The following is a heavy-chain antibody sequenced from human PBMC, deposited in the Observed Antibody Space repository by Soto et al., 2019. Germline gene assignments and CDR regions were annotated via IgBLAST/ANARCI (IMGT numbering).Heavy chain of an antibody. J-gene: IGHJ4*02. CDR1: RFSFSNYA. CDR2: ISGSRNDGIT. CDR3: VKHPTDCGENF. D-gene: IGHD4-17*01. Sequence: TGGSLRLSCAASRFSFSNYAMNWVRQAPGKGLELVSFISGSRNDGITKYVDSVKGRFTISRDNSKNTLYLQMSSLRAEDTAVYYCVKHPTDCGENFWAQGTLVTVSS. V-gene: IGHV3-23*01.